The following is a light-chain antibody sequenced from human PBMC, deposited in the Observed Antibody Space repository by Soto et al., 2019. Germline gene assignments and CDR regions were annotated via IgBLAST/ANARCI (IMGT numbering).Light chain of an antibody. CDR1: SSDVGAYNY. CDR3: SSYTTSSTYV. CDR2: EVN. Sequence: QSARTQPASVSGSPGQSITISCTGTSSDVGAYNYVSWYQQHPGKAPKLMIYEVNNRPSGVSNRFSGSKSGNTASLTISGLQAEDEADYYCSSYTTSSTYVFGTGTKVTVL. V-gene: IGLV2-14*01. J-gene: IGLJ1*01.